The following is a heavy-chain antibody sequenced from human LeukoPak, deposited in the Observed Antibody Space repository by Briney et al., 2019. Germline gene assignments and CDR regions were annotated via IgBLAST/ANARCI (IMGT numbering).Heavy chain of an antibody. J-gene: IGHJ4*02. D-gene: IGHD5-24*01. CDR3: ARDALDGYTMFYFDY. CDR2: IIPIFGTA. V-gene: IGHV1-69*13. CDR1: GGTFSSYA. Sequence: EASVKVSCKASGGTFSSYAISWVRQAPGQGLEWMGGIIPIFGTANYTQKFQGRVTITADESTSTAYMELSSLRSEDTAVYYCARDALDGYTMFYFDYWGQGTLATVSS.